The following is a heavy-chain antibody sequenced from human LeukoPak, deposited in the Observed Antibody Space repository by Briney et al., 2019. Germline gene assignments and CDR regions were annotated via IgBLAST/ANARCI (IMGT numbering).Heavy chain of an antibody. D-gene: IGHD3-10*01. V-gene: IGHV4-59*01. Sequence: PSETLSLTCTVSGGSISSYYWSWIRQPPGKGLEWIGYIYYSGSTNYNPSLKSRVTISVDMSKNQFSLKLSSVTAADTAVYYCARGQLDYYGSGSYPDWFDPWGQGTLVTVSS. CDR2: IYYSGST. CDR1: GGSISSYY. J-gene: IGHJ5*02. CDR3: ARGQLDYYGSGSYPDWFDP.